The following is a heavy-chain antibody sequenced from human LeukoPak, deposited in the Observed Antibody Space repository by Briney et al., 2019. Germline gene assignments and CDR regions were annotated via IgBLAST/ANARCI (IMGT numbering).Heavy chain of an antibody. J-gene: IGHJ4*02. CDR1: GFTFSNYA. CDR3: ARDNTVGAAIEY. V-gene: IGHV3-23*01. CDR2: ISGSGGST. Sequence: GSLRLSFGASGFTFSNYAMSWVRQAPVKGLEWVSAISGSGGSTYYADSVKGRFTISRDNSKNTLYLQMNSLRAEDTAVYYCARDNTVGAAIEYWGQGTLVTVSS. D-gene: IGHD1-26*01.